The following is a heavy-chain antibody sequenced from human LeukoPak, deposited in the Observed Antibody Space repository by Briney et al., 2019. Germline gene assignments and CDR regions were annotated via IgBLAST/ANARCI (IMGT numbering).Heavy chain of an antibody. Sequence: GGSLRLSCAASGFTLSRYSMNWVRQAPGKGLEWVSSISSGSSYIYYAGSVKGRFTISRDNSKNTLYLQMNSLRAEDAAVYFCAKAPVTSCRGAYCYPFDSWGQGTLVTVSS. J-gene: IGHJ4*02. CDR1: GFTLSRYS. V-gene: IGHV3-21*04. CDR3: AKAPVTSCRGAYCYPFDS. CDR2: ISSGSSYI. D-gene: IGHD2-21*01.